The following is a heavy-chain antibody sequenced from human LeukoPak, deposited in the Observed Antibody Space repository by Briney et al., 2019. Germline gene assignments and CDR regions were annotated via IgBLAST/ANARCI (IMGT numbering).Heavy chain of an antibody. J-gene: IGHJ4*02. CDR1: GGSFSGYY. Sequence: SQTLSLTCAVYGGSFSGYYWSWIRQHPGKGLEWIGDINHSGSTNYNPSLKSRVTISVDTSKNQFSLKLSSVTAADTAVYYCARSSLDDYGDYGLPDYWGQGTLVTVSS. D-gene: IGHD4-17*01. CDR2: INHSGST. V-gene: IGHV4-34*01. CDR3: ARSSLDDYGDYGLPDY.